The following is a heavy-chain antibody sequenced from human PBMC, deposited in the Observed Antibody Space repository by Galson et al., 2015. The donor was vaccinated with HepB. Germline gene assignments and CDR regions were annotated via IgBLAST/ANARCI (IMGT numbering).Heavy chain of an antibody. CDR1: GFTVSRGY. Sequence: SLRLSCAASGFTVSRGYMAWVRQAPGKGLEWVSVISTGTDLYYADSVRGRFAIARDNSKNSLYLQLNSLRADDTAVYYCARIFTSSWYFDHWGQGTLVTVSS. J-gene: IGHJ4*02. V-gene: IGHV3-53*01. CDR2: ISTGTDL. CDR3: ARIFTSSWYFDH. D-gene: IGHD6-13*01.